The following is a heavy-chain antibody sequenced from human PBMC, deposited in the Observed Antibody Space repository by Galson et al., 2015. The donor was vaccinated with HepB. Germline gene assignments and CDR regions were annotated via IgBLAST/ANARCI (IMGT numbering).Heavy chain of an antibody. CDR2: ISGYNGNT. V-gene: IGHV1-18*01. CDR1: GYTFTSYG. J-gene: IGHJ5*02. D-gene: IGHD4-17*01. Sequence: SVKVSCKASGYTFTSYGISWVRQAPGQGLEWMGWISGYNGNTNYAQKLQGRVTMTTDTSTNTAYMEVRSLRSDDTAVYYCARNIEWVTTARFDPWGQGTLVTVSS. CDR3: ARNIEWVTTARFDP.